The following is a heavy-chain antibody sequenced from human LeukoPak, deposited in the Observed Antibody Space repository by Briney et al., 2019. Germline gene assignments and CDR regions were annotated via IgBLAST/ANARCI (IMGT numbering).Heavy chain of an antibody. CDR2: ISGSGDDT. Sequence: GGSLRLSCSASGFTFSSYVMTWVRQALGQGLEWVSAISGSGDDTYYADSVKGRFTISRDNSKNTLYLQMSSLRAEDTAVYYCAKKEAMIRGVPYYYDFWGRGTLVTVSS. CDR3: AKKEAMIRGVPYYYDF. J-gene: IGHJ4*02. CDR1: GFTFSSYV. D-gene: IGHD3-10*01. V-gene: IGHV3-23*01.